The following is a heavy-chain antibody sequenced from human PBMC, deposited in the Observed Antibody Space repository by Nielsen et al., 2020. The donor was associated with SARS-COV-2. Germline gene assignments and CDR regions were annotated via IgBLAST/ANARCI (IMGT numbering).Heavy chain of an antibody. CDR2: INTNTGNP. V-gene: IGHV7-4-1*02. J-gene: IGHJ4*02. Sequence: WVGQAPGQGLEWMGWINTNTGNPTYAQGFTGRFVFSLDTSVSTAYLQISSLKAEDTAVYYCASTRVPFDYWGQGTLVTVSS. CDR3: ASTRVPFDY. D-gene: IGHD1-1*01.